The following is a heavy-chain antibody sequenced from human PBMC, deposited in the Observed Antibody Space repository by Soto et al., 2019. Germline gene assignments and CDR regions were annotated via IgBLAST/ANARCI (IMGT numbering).Heavy chain of an antibody. V-gene: IGHV3-23*01. D-gene: IGHD3-10*01. Sequence: EVQLLESGGGLVQPGGSLRLSCAASGFTFSSYAMSWVRQAPGKGLEWVSGIDGSGRNTYYADSVKGRFTISRDNSKNTLSVQMDSLRDDDTAVYYCVRDRDLRDYYGMDVWGQGTTVTVSS. J-gene: IGHJ6*02. CDR2: IDGSGRNT. CDR1: GFTFSSYA. CDR3: VRDRDLRDYYGMDV.